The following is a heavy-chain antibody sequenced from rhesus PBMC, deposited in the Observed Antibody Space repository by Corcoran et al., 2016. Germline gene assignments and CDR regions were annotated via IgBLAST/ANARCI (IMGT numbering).Heavy chain of an antibody. J-gene: IGHJ4*01. CDR2: IIWSGGSK. V-gene: IGHV3-201*01. CDR3: AREWTTGVIIMGGFDY. D-gene: IGHD3-34*01. Sequence: EVQLVESGGGVVQPGGSLGLSCAASGFTFDDYAMHWVRHAPGKGLEWVSGIIWSGGSKDYADSVKGQFTISRDNAKNSLYLQMGSLRAEDTAWYYCAREWTTGVIIMGGFDYWGQGVLVTVSS. CDR1: GFTFDDYA.